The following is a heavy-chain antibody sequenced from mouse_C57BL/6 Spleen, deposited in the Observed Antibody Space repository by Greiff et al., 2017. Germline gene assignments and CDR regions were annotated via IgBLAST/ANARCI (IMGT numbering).Heavy chain of an antibody. J-gene: IGHJ2*01. CDR2: IYPGDGDT. D-gene: IGHD1-1*01. Sequence: QVQLQQSGPELVKPGASVKISCKASGYAFSSSWMNWVKQRPGTGLEWIGRIYPGDGDTNYNGQFKGKATLTADKSSSTAYMQLSSLTSEDSAVYFCARYRHYYGSSYDYYFDYWGQGTTLTVSS. V-gene: IGHV1-82*01. CDR1: GYAFSSSW. CDR3: ARYRHYYGSSYDYYFDY.